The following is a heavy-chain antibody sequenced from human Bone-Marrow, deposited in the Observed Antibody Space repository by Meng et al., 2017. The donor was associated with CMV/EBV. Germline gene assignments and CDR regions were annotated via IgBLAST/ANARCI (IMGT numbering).Heavy chain of an antibody. J-gene: IGHJ1*01. D-gene: IGHD2-2*02. Sequence: SETLSLTCTVSGGSISSYYWSWIRQPPGKGLEWIGYIYYSGSTNYNPSLKSRVTTSVDTSKNQFSLKLSSVTAADTAVYYCARTYCSSTSCYRGYFQHWGQGTLVTVSS. V-gene: IGHV4-59*01. CDR3: ARTYCSSTSCYRGYFQH. CDR2: IYYSGST. CDR1: GGSISSYY.